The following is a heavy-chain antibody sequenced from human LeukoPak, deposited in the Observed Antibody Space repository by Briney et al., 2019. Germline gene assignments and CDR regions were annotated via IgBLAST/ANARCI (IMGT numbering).Heavy chain of an antibody. CDR1: GFTFTSSA. V-gene: IGHV1-58*01. CDR3: AAIYDFWSGYRSDY. CDR2: IVVGSGNT. Sequence: SVKVSCKASGFTFTSSAVQWVRQARGQRLEWIGWIVVGSGNTNYAQKFQEKVTITRDMSTSTAYMELSSLRSEDTAVYYCAAIYDFWSGYRSDYWGQGTLVTVSS. J-gene: IGHJ4*02. D-gene: IGHD3-3*01.